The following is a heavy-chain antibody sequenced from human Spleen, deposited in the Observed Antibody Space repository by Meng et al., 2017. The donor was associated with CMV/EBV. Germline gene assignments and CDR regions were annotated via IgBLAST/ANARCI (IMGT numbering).Heavy chain of an antibody. Sequence: SVKVSCKESGGTFSNYGISWVRQAPGQGLEWMGGIISIFGTPNYAQRFQGRLRITTDESTSTTFMELTSLGSEDTAVYYCARQLEAGYSSGGDAFDLWGQGTMVTVSS. V-gene: IGHV1-69*05. CDR3: ARQLEAGYSSGGDAFDL. CDR1: GGTFSNYG. J-gene: IGHJ3*01. CDR2: IISIFGTP. D-gene: IGHD1-1*01.